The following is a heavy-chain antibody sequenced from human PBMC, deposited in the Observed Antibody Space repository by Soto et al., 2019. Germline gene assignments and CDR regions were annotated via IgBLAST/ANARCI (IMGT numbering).Heavy chain of an antibody. CDR2: MNPNSGNT. CDR3: ARGQSGYSSGWSPNDY. D-gene: IGHD6-19*01. Sequence: QVQLVQSGAEVKKPGASVKVSCKASGYTFTSYEINWVRQATGQGLEWMGWMNPNSGNTGYAQKSQGRVTMTTNTSISTAYMELSRLRSEDTAVYYCARGQSGYSSGWSPNDYWGQGTLVTVSS. V-gene: IGHV1-8*01. J-gene: IGHJ4*02. CDR1: GYTFTSYE.